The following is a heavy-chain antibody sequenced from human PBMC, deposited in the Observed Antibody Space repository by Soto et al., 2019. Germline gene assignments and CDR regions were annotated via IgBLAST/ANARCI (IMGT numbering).Heavy chain of an antibody. D-gene: IGHD4-17*01. J-gene: IGHJ4*02. Sequence: GGSLRLSCAASGFTFSSYGMHWVRQAPGKGLEWVAVIWYDGSNKYYADSVKGRFTISRDNSKNTLYLQMNSLRAEDTAVYYCARDALSDYGDYEYFDYWGQGTLVTVSS. CDR2: IWYDGSNK. V-gene: IGHV3-33*01. CDR1: GFTFSSYG. CDR3: ARDALSDYGDYEYFDY.